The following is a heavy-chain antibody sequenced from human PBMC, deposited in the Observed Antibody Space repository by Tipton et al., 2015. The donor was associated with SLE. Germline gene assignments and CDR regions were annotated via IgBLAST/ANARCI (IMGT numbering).Heavy chain of an antibody. CDR3: ARVWSGYSSSYFDL. CDR2: FYYSGST. J-gene: IGHJ2*01. D-gene: IGHD3-3*01. Sequence: TLSLTCAVSGGSITTYYLSLIRQSPGKGLEWIGYFYYSGSTKYNPSLKSRVTMSVGTSKNPFSVKLSSVTAADTAIYYCARVWSGYSSSYFDLWGRGTLVTVSS. CDR1: GGSITTYY. V-gene: IGHV4-59*01.